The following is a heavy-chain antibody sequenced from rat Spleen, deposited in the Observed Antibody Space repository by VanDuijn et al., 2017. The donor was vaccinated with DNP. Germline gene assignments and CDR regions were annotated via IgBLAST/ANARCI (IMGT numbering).Heavy chain of an antibody. CDR1: GFSLTTNS. Sequence: QVQLKESGPGLVQPSQTLSLTCTVSGFSLTTNSVHWVRQPPGKGLEWVGAMWSGGSTDYNSTLKSRLSISRDTSKSQVFLTMNSLQTDDTAVYYCYNNYFDYWGQGVMVTVSS. V-gene: IGHV2-1*01. D-gene: IGHD1-10*01. CDR2: MWSGGST. CDR3: YNNYFDY. J-gene: IGHJ2*01.